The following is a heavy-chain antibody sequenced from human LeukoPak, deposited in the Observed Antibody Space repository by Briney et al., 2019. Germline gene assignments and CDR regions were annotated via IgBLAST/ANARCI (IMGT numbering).Heavy chain of an antibody. V-gene: IGHV1-24*01. Sequence: ASVKVSCKVSGYTLTELSMHWVRQAPGKGLEWMGGFDPEDAETIHAQKFQGRVTMTEDTSTDTAYMELSSLRSEDTAVYYCATEDSGNYYGAFAFDIWGQGTMVTVSS. CDR3: ATEDSGNYYGAFAFDI. CDR2: FDPEDAET. J-gene: IGHJ3*02. D-gene: IGHD1-26*01. CDR1: GYTLTELS.